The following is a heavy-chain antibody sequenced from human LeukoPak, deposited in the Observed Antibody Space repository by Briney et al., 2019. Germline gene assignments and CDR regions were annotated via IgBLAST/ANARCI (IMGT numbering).Heavy chain of an antibody. D-gene: IGHD5-24*01. J-gene: IGHJ6*03. CDR1: GFTFNSYG. CDR3: AKDSPDGYNRADSYFYMDV. CDR2: IRYDGSNK. Sequence: GGSLRLSCAASGFTFNSYGMHWVRQAPGKGLEWVVFIRYDGSNKYYADSVKGRFTISRDNSKNTLYLQMNSLRAEDTAVYYCAKDSPDGYNRADSYFYMDVWGKGTPVTVSS. V-gene: IGHV3-30*02.